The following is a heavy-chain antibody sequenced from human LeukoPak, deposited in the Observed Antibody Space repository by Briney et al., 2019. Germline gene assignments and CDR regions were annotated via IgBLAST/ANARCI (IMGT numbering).Heavy chain of an antibody. Sequence: GGSLGLSCAASGFTVSSNYMSWVRQAPGKGLEWVSVIYSGGSTYYADSVKGRFTISRDNSKNTLYLQMNSLRAEDTAVYYCARVIMSRGKMNAFDIWGQGTMVTVSS. J-gene: IGHJ3*02. D-gene: IGHD3-16*01. CDR1: GFTVSSNY. CDR3: ARVIMSRGKMNAFDI. V-gene: IGHV3-53*01. CDR2: IYSGGST.